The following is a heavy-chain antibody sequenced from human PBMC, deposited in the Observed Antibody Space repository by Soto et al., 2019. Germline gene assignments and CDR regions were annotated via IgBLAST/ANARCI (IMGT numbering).Heavy chain of an antibody. Sequence: SETLSLTCTVSGGSISSGGYYWSWIRQHPGKGLEWIGYIYYSGSTYYNPSLKSRVTISVDTSKNQFSLKLSTVTAADTAVYYCARISSASSGWLPDYWGQGTLVTVSS. D-gene: IGHD6-19*01. CDR1: GGSISSGGYY. J-gene: IGHJ4*02. V-gene: IGHV4-31*03. CDR2: IYYSGST. CDR3: ARISSASSGWLPDY.